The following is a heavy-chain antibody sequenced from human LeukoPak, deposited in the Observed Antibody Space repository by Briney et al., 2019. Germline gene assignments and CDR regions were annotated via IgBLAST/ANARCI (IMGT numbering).Heavy chain of an antibody. CDR1: GFTFSKYW. J-gene: IGHJ3*02. Sequence: LSGGSLRLSCGASGFTFSKYWMHWVRQAPGKGLVWVSRINSDGSWTSYADSVKGRFTISRDNAKNTLYLQMNSLRAEDTAVYYCASLVVTEDRAFGIWGQGTMVTVSS. CDR2: INSDGSWT. V-gene: IGHV3-74*01. D-gene: IGHD2-21*02. CDR3: ASLVVTEDRAFGI.